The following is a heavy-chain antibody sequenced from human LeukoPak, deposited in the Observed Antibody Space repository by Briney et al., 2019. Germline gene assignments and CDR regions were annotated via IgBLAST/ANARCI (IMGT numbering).Heavy chain of an antibody. J-gene: IGHJ4*02. CDR2: IYSGGGT. CDR3: VRRAGGYSHPYEY. V-gene: IGHV3-53*01. CDR1: GFTVSSNY. D-gene: IGHD4-23*01. Sequence: GGSLRLSCAVSGFTVSSNYMSCVPQAPGEGLEWVSLIYSGGGTYYADPVRGRFTIPRDDSKNTPYLQMNSLRAEDTAGYYCVRRAGGYSHPYEYWGQGTLVTVSS.